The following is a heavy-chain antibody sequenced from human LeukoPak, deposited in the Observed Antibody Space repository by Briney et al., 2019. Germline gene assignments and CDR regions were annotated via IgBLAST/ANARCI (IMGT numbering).Heavy chain of an antibody. J-gene: IGHJ4*02. CDR1: GFTFSSYG. CDR2: ISYDGSNK. D-gene: IGHD1-7*01. Sequence: GGSLRLSCAASGFTFSSYGMYWVRQAPGKGLEWVAVISYDGSNKYYADSVKGRFTISRDNSKNTLYLQMNSLRAEDTAVYYCANSRRITGTTSYWGQGTLVTVSS. V-gene: IGHV3-30*18. CDR3: ANSRRITGTTSY.